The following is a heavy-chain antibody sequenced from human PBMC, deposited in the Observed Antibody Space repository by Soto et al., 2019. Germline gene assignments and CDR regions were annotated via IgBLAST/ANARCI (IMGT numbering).Heavy chain of an antibody. D-gene: IGHD3-3*01. Sequence: GGSLRLSCAASGFTFSTYAMSWVRQAPGKGLEWVSALTDSGGSTYYADSVKGRFTISRDNSKNTLYLQMNSLRAEDTAVYYCARGKNHVLRFLEWLPPGYYYYGMDVWGQGTTVTVSS. CDR1: GFTFSTYA. J-gene: IGHJ6*02. V-gene: IGHV3-23*01. CDR3: ARGKNHVLRFLEWLPPGYYYYGMDV. CDR2: LTDSGGST.